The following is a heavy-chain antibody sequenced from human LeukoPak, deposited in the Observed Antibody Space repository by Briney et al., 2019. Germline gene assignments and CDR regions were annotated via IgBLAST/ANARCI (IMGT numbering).Heavy chain of an antibody. Sequence: GGSLRLSCAASGFTFSSYAMSWVRQAPGKGLEWVSAISGSGGSTYYADSVKGRFTISRDNSKNTLYLQMNSLRAEDTAVYYCAREKNLYGGNSYGAFDIWGQGTMVTVSS. V-gene: IGHV3-23*01. CDR1: GFTFSSYA. D-gene: IGHD4-23*01. CDR2: ISGSGGST. CDR3: AREKNLYGGNSYGAFDI. J-gene: IGHJ3*02.